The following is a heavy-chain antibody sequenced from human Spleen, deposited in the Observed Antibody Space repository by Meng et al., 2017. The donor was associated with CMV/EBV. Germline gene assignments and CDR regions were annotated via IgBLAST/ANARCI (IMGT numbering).Heavy chain of an antibody. Sequence: GESLKISCAASGFTFSSFSMTWVRQAPGKGLEWVSSMSTKGLEGVSSISTPRSYIYYADSVRGRFTISRDNAKNSLYLQMNSLRAEDTAIYYCAKGTNIVATPLFDFWGQGSLVTVSS. D-gene: IGHD5-12*01. V-gene: IGHV3-21*04. CDR3: AKGTNIVATPLFDF. CDR1: GFTFSSFS. J-gene: IGHJ4*02. CDR2: ISTPRSYI.